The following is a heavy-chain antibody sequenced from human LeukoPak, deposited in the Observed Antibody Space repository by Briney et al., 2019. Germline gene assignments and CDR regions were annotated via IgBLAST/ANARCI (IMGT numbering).Heavy chain of an antibody. J-gene: IGHJ4*02. CDR2: INPNSGGT. CDR3: ARDITLPEWLFQGYYFDY. V-gene: IGHV1-2*02. D-gene: IGHD3-3*01. Sequence: ASVKVSCKASGYTFTGYYMHWVRQAPGQGLEWMGWINPNSGGTNYAQKFQGRVTMTRDTSISTAYMELSRLRSDDTAVYYCARDITLPEWLFQGYYFDYWGQGTLVTVPS. CDR1: GYTFTGYY.